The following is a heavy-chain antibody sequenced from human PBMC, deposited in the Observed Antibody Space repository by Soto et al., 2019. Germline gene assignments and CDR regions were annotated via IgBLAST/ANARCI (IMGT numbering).Heavy chain of an antibody. CDR3: VRMSVVGYIDY. V-gene: IGHV4-4*02. D-gene: IGHD3-22*01. Sequence: QVHLQESGPGLVKPSGTLSLTCTVSGASITGSDWWSWVRQTPEKGLEWIGEIYHSGTTNYHPSLKSRVTISQDKSKNQFSLNLTSVTAADTAVYSCVRMSVVGYIDYWGRGSLVTVSS. CDR2: IYHSGTT. CDR1: GASITGSDW. J-gene: IGHJ4*02.